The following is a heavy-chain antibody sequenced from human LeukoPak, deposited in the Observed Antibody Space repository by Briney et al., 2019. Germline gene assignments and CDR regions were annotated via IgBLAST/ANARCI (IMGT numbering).Heavy chain of an antibody. V-gene: IGHV4-59*01. D-gene: IGHD2-8*01. CDR2: IYYSGST. CDR3: VRDRTKGFDY. J-gene: IGHJ4*02. CDR1: GDSISSDY. Sequence: SETLSLTCAVSGDSISSDYWSWIRQPPGKGLEWIGYIYYSGSTNYNPSLKSRVTISVDTSKNQFSLKLSSVTAADTAVYYCVRDRTKGFDYWGQGTLVTVSS.